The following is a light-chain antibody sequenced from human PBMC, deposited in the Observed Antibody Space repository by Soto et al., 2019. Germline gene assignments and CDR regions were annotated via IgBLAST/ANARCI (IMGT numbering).Light chain of an antibody. Sequence: VMTQSPATLSVSPGERATLSCRASQSVSSNLAWYQQKPGQAPRLLIYGASTRATGIPARFSGSGSGTEFTLTISSLQSEDFAVYYCQQYNNWSRITFGQGTRLEIK. J-gene: IGKJ5*01. V-gene: IGKV3-15*01. CDR3: QQYNNWSRIT. CDR1: QSVSSN. CDR2: GAS.